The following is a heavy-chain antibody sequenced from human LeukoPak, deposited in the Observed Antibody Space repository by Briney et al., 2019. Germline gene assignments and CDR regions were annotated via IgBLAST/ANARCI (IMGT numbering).Heavy chain of an antibody. J-gene: IGHJ5*02. CDR1: GFTFSDYW. CDR2: INSDGRDT. D-gene: IGHD3-22*01. Sequence: GGSLRLSCAASGFTFSDYWMHWVRQAPGKGLEWVSHINSDGRDTNYADSVKGRFTISRDNAKNSLYLQMNSLRAEDTAVYYCARSPYYYDSSGYYHGTWFDPWGQGTLVTVSS. V-gene: IGHV3-74*01. CDR3: ARSPYYYDSSGYYHGTWFDP.